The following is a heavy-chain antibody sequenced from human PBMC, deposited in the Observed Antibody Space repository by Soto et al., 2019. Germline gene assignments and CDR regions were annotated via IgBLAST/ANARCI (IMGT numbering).Heavy chain of an antibody. CDR1: GFTFSIYG. CDR3: AKDGYCSGGSCYYFDY. Sequence: GGSLRLSCAASGFTFSIYGMHWVRQAPGKGLGWVAVISYDGSNKYYADSVKGRFTISRDNSKNTLYLQMNSLRAEDTAVYYCAKDGYCSGGSCYYFDYWGQGTLVTVSS. J-gene: IGHJ4*02. CDR2: ISYDGSNK. V-gene: IGHV3-30*18. D-gene: IGHD2-15*01.